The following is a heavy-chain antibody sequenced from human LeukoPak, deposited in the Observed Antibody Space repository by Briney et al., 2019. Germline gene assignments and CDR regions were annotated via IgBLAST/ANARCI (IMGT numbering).Heavy chain of an antibody. CDR1: GGSFSGYY. CDR3: ARDAVTTQYFDY. V-gene: IGHV4-34*01. D-gene: IGHD4-17*01. Sequence: SETLSLTCAVYGGSFSGYYWSWIRQPPGKGLEWIGEINHSGSTNYNPSLKGRVTVSVDTSKNQFSLKLSSVTAADTAVYYCARDAVTTQYFDYWGQGTLVTVSS. J-gene: IGHJ4*02. CDR2: INHSGST.